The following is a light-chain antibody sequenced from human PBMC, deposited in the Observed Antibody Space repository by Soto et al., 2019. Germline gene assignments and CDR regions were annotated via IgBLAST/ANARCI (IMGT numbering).Light chain of an antibody. CDR3: CSYAGSYNLV. CDR2: DVS. Sequence: QSVLTQPRSVSGSPGQSVTISCTGTSSDVGNYNYVSWYQQHPGKAPKLMIYDVSKRPSGVPDRFSGSKSGNTASLTISGLQAEDEADYYCCSYAGSYNLVFGGGTQLTVL. V-gene: IGLV2-11*01. CDR1: SSDVGNYNY. J-gene: IGLJ2*01.